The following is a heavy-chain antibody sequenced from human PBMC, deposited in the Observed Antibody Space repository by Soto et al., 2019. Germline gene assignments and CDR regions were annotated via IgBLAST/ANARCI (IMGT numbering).Heavy chain of an antibody. CDR1: GFTFSDFY. Sequence: PVGSLRLSCASSGFTFSDFYMSWIRQAPGKGLEWISYISGSSGYTNYADSVKGRFTISRDNAKNSLFLQMNSLRAEDTAVYYCAKDPVYDGGKKFEPWGQGTLVTVS. CDR3: AKDPVYDGGKKFEP. J-gene: IGHJ5*02. D-gene: IGHD2-15*01. CDR2: ISGSSGYT. V-gene: IGHV3-11*06.